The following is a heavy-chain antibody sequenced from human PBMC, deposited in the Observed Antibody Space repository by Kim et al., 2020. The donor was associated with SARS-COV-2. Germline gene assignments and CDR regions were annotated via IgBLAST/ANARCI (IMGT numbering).Heavy chain of an antibody. V-gene: IGHV3-33*01. CDR2: IWYDGSNK. CDR1: GFTFSSYG. CDR3: ARDMYSSSWYDAFDI. D-gene: IGHD6-13*01. J-gene: IGHJ3*02. Sequence: GGSLRLSCAASGFTFSSYGMHWVRQAPGKGLEWVAVIWYDGSNKYYADSVKGRFTISRDNSKNTLYLQMNSLRAEDTAVYYCARDMYSSSWYDAFDIWGQGTMVTLSS.